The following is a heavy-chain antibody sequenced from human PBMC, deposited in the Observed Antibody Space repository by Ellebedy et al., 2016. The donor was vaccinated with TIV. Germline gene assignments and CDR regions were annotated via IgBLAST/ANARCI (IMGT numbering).Heavy chain of an antibody. CDR3: ARGGYAMGHHDY. J-gene: IGHJ4*02. CDR2: INAGNGNT. CDR1: GYTFTSYA. D-gene: IGHD5-12*01. Sequence: ASVKVSXKASGYTFTSYAMHWVRQAPGQRLEWMGWINAGNGNTKYSQKFQGRVTITRDTSASTAYMELSSLRSEDTAVYYCARGGYAMGHHDYWGQGTLVTVSS. V-gene: IGHV1-3*01.